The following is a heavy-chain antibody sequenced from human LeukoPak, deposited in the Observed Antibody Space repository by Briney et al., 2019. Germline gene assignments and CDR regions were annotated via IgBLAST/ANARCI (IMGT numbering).Heavy chain of an antibody. CDR2: ISYDGSNK. Sequence: GGSLRLSCAASGFTFSGYPIHWVRQAPGKGLEWVAVISYDGSNKYYADSVKGRFTISRDNAKNSLYLQMNSLRAEDTAVYYCARERGAADPCIDYWGQGTLVTVSS. V-gene: IGHV3-30-3*01. CDR3: ARERGAADPCIDY. J-gene: IGHJ4*02. D-gene: IGHD2-15*01. CDR1: GFTFSGYP.